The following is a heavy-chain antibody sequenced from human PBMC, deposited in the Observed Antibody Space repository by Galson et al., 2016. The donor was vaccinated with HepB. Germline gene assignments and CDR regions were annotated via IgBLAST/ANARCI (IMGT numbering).Heavy chain of an antibody. CDR1: GGTFSSSA. V-gene: IGHV1-69*06. Sequence: SVKVSCKASGGTFSSSAISWVRQAPGQGLEWMGGSIPIFGTSNYAQKFQGRVTITADKSTSTAYMELSSLRSEDTALYYCTREEMYYGSGSYYNPGGYWGQGALVTVSS. J-gene: IGHJ4*02. D-gene: IGHD3-10*01. CDR3: TREEMYYGSGSYYNPGGY. CDR2: SIPIFGTS.